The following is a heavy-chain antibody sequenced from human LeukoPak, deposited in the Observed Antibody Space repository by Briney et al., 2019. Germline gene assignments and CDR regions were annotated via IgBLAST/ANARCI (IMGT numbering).Heavy chain of an antibody. J-gene: IGHJ3*02. CDR2: IYYSGRT. CDR1: GGSISSYY. CDR3: ARAMGTPYDAFDI. Sequence: SETLSLTCTVSGGSISSYYWSWIRQPPGKGLGWIGYIYYSGRTNYNPSLKSRVTISVDTSKNQFSLKLSSVTAADTAVYYCARAMGTPYDAFDIWGQGTMVTVSS. D-gene: IGHD7-27*01. V-gene: IGHV4-59*08.